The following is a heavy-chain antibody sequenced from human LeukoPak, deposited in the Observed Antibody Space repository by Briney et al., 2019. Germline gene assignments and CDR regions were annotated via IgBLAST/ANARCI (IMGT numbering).Heavy chain of an antibody. CDR1: GGSISSYY. D-gene: IGHD4-17*01. J-gene: IGHJ5*02. V-gene: IGHV4-4*07. CDR2: IYTSGST. CDR3: ARDKSDYGDYVHWFDP. Sequence: SETLSLTCTVSGGSISSYYWSWIRQPAGKGLEWIGRIYTSGSTNYNPSLKSRVTMSVDTSKNQFSLKLSSVTAADTAVYYCARDKSDYGDYVHWFDPWGQGTLVTVSS.